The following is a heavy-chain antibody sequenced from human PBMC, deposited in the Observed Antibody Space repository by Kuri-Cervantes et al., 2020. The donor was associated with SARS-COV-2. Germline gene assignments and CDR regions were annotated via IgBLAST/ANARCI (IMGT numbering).Heavy chain of an antibody. V-gene: IGHV3-21*01. J-gene: IGHJ4*02. CDR1: GFTFDDYG. CDR3: ARGLGATTDFDY. D-gene: IGHD1-26*01. CDR2: ISSSSGSYI. Sequence: GGSLRLSCAASGFTFDDYGMNWVRQAPGKGLEWVSSISSSSGSYILYTDSVKGRFTVSRDDAKNSLYLQMNSLRAEDTAVYYCARGLGATTDFDYWGQGTLVTVSS.